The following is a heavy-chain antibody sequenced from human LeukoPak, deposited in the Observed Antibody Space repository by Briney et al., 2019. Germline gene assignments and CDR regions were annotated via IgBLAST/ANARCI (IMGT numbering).Heavy chain of an antibody. V-gene: IGHV3-48*03. CDR1: GFTCSSYE. CDR3: ASDSSGSYTEDY. D-gene: IGHD3-22*01. J-gene: IGHJ4*02. Sequence: PGGYLRRYCAASGFTCSSYEMNWVRQAPGKGLEWVSYISSSGSTIYYADSVKGRLTISRDNAKNSLYLQMDSLGAEDTAVYYCASDSSGSYTEDYWGQGTLVTVSS. CDR2: ISSSGSTI.